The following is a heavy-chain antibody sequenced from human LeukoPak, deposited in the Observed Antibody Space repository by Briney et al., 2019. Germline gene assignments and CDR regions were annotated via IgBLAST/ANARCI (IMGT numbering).Heavy chain of an antibody. Sequence: PGGSLRLSCAASGFTFSSYAMSWVRQAPGKGLEWVSAISGSGGSTYYADSVKGRFTISRDNSKNTLYLQMNSLRAEDTAVYYCAKDRGIYDILTGYYGPLDYWGQGTLVTVSS. J-gene: IGHJ4*02. CDR1: GFTFSSYA. D-gene: IGHD3-9*01. CDR3: AKDRGIYDILTGYYGPLDY. V-gene: IGHV3-23*01. CDR2: ISGSGGST.